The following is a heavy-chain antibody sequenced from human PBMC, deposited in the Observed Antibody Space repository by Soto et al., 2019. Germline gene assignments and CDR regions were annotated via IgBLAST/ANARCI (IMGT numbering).Heavy chain of an antibody. CDR2: IYPGDSDT. D-gene: IGHD3-22*01. Sequence: GESLKISCKGSGYSFSSYWIGWVRQMPGKGLEWMGIIYPGDSDTRYSPSFQGQVTISADKSISTAYLQWSSLKASDTAMYYCARTYYYDSSGYYHPGAFDIWGQGTMVTVS. V-gene: IGHV5-51*01. CDR3: ARTYYYDSSGYYHPGAFDI. CDR1: GYSFSSYW. J-gene: IGHJ3*02.